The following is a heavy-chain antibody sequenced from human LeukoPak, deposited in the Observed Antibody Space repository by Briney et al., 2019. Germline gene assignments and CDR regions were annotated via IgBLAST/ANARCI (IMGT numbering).Heavy chain of an antibody. CDR2: IYYSGST. J-gene: IGHJ4*02. D-gene: IGHD6-13*01. V-gene: IGHV4-59*08. CDR1: GGSISRYY. Sequence: PSETLSLTCTVSGGSISRYYWSWIRQPPGKGLEWIGYIYYSGSTNYNPSLKSRVTISVDTSKNQFSLKLSYVTAADTAVYYCASQDSSREFWGQGTLVTVSS. CDR3: ASQDSSREF.